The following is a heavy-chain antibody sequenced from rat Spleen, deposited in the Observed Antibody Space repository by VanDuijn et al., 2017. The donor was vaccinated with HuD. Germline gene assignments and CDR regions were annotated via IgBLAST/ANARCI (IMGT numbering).Heavy chain of an antibody. Sequence: EVQLVGSGGGLVQPGTSLKLTCTASGFTFSDYGMHWIRQAPTKGLEWVASISPGGGSAYYRESVKGRFTISRDNAKSTLYLQMDSLRSEDTATYYCATEGGSRGDYWGPGTMVTVSS. CDR1: GFTFSDYG. CDR3: ATEGGSRGDY. D-gene: IGHD2-7*01. V-gene: IGHV5-19*01. CDR2: ISPGGGSA. J-gene: IGHJ1*01.